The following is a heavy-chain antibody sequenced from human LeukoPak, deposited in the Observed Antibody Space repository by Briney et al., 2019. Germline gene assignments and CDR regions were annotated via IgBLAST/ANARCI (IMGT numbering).Heavy chain of an antibody. J-gene: IGHJ6*02. Sequence: PGGSLRLSCAASGFTFSSYWMSWVRQAPGKGPEWVANMNKDGSENYYVDSVKGRFTISRDTAKNSLYLQMNNLRAEDTALYYCARNNDMDVWGQGTTVIVSS. D-gene: IGHD1/OR15-1a*01. V-gene: IGHV3-7*03. CDR3: ARNNDMDV. CDR2: MNKDGSEN. CDR1: GFTFSSYW.